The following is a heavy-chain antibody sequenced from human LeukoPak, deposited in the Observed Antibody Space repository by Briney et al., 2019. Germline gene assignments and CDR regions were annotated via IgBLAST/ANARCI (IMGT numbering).Heavy chain of an antibody. CDR2: ISGSGGST. Sequence: GGSLRLSCAASGFTFSSYAMSWVRQTPGKGLEWVSAISGSGGSTYYADSVKGRFTISRDNSKNTLYLQMNSLRDEDTAVYYCARVAAGYSVNYFDYWGQGTLVTVSS. V-gene: IGHV3-23*01. CDR3: ARVAAGYSVNYFDY. J-gene: IGHJ4*02. D-gene: IGHD4-23*01. CDR1: GFTFSSYA.